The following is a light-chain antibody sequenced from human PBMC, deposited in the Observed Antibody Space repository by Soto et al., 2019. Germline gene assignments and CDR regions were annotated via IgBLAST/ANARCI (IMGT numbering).Light chain of an antibody. V-gene: IGKV1-5*03. CDR3: EQYNSYPYT. Sequence: DIQMTQSPSTLSASVGDRVTITCRASQSISSWLAWYQQKPGKAPKLLIYKAPSLESGVPSRFSGSGSGTEFTLTISSLQPDDFATYYCEQYNSYPYTFGQGTKLESK. CDR1: QSISSW. CDR2: KAP. J-gene: IGKJ2*01.